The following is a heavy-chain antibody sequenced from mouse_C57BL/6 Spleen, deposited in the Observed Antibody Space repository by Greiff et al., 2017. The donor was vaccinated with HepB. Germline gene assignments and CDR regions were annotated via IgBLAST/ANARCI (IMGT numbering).Heavy chain of an antibody. Sequence: VQLQQPGAELVMPGASVKLSCKASGYTFTSYWMHWVKQRPGQGLEWIGEIDPSDSYTNYNQKFKGKSTLTVDKSSSTAYLQLSSLTSEDSAVYYCARGTAQGFDYWGQGTTLTVSS. J-gene: IGHJ2*01. CDR3: ARGTAQGFDY. CDR1: GYTFTSYW. CDR2: IDPSDSYT. D-gene: IGHD3-2*02. V-gene: IGHV1-69*01.